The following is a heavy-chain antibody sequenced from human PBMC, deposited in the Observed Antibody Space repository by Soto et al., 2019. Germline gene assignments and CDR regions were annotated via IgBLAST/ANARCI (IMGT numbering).Heavy chain of an antibody. Sequence: VQLVESGGGLVKPGGSLRLPCAASGFSFSNAWMNWVRQAPGKGLEWVGRIKSKTDGETTQYAAPVKGRFTISRDDSTNTLYLQMNSLTTEDTAVYYCTTADGYNPFDYWGQGTLVTVSS. J-gene: IGHJ4*02. CDR1: GFSFSNAW. CDR3: TTADGYNPFDY. D-gene: IGHD5-12*01. CDR2: IKSKTDGETT. V-gene: IGHV3-15*07.